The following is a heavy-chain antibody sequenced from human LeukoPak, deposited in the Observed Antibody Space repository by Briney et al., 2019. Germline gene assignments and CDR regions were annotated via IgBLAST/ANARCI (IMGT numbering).Heavy chain of an antibody. Sequence: SAKVSCKASVGTLSSYPISWVRQAPGQGLEWMGGIISIFCTANYAQMFQGRVTITADESTSTAYMELSSMRSEDTAVYYCARTASYDYGDYGPPYYYYGMDVWGQGTTVTVSS. V-gene: IGHV1-69*13. D-gene: IGHD4-17*01. CDR3: ARTASYDYGDYGPPYYYYGMDV. CDR1: VGTLSSYP. J-gene: IGHJ6*01. CDR2: IISIFCTA.